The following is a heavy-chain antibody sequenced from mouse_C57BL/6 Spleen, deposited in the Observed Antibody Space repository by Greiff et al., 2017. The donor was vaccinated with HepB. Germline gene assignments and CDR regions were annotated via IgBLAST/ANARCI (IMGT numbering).Heavy chain of an antibody. Sequence: VKLQQPGAELVMPGASVKLSCKASGYTFTSYWMHWVKQRPGQGLEWIGEIDPSDSYTNYNQKFKGKSTLTVDKSSSTAYMQLSSLTSEDSAVYYCARGVTTHFDYWGQGTTLTVSS. V-gene: IGHV1-69*01. CDR3: ARGVTTHFDY. D-gene: IGHD2-2*01. J-gene: IGHJ2*01. CDR2: IDPSDSYT. CDR1: GYTFTSYW.